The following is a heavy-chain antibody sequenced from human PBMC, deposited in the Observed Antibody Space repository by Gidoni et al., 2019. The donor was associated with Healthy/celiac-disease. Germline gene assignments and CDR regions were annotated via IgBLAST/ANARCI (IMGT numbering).Heavy chain of an antibody. Sequence: QVQLVESGGGVVQPGRSLRLSCAASGFTFSSYGMPWVRQAPGKGIEWVAVIWSDGSNKYYSDSVKGRFTISRDNSKNTLYLQMNSLRAEDTAVYYCARDLRTYFWSYGGFDYWGQGTLVTVSS. D-gene: IGHD1-26*01. CDR3: ARDLRTYFWSYGGFDY. CDR2: IWSDGSNK. V-gene: IGHV3-33*01. CDR1: GFTFSSYG. J-gene: IGHJ4*02.